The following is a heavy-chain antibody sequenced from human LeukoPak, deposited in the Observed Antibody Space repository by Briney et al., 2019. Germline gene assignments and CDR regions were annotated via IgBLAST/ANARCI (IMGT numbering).Heavy chain of an antibody. CDR3: LTPRIAVAGTVSDEN. V-gene: IGHV3-64D*09. Sequence: AGTLRLSCSASGFTFSSYAMHWIRQPPGKGLEYVSAISSNGGSTYYPAPVKGRFTISRDTSKNTPFHQISIPRADDTAVYYCLTPRIAVAGTVSDENWGQRALVTVSS. CDR1: GFTFSSYA. CDR2: ISSNGGST. J-gene: IGHJ4*02. D-gene: IGHD6-19*01.